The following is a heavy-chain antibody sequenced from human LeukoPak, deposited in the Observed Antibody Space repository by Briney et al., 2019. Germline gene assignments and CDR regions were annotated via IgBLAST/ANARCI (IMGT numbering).Heavy chain of an antibody. J-gene: IGHJ6*02. CDR1: GFTLGSFA. CDR2: ISGSGGTT. D-gene: IGHD3-10*01. CDR3: ARELLITKVYYYYYYGMDV. Sequence: GGSLRPSCAASGFTLGSFAMSWVRQAQGRGLEWVSAISGSGGTTYYADSVKGRFTISRDNSRNTLYLQMNSLRAEDTAVYYCARELLITKVYYYYYYGMDVWGQGTTVTVSS. V-gene: IGHV3-23*01.